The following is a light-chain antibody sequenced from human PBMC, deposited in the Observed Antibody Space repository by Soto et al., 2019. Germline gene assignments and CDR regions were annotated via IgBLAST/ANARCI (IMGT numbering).Light chain of an antibody. J-gene: IGKJ1*01. Sequence: DIQMTQSPSTLSGSVGDSVTITCRASQMIYTWLAWYQQRPGKAPKLLIYEASSLDVGVPSRFSGSGSGTEITLTISSLQPDDFATYYCQQYNTFLTFGQGTKVDIK. CDR2: EAS. V-gene: IGKV1-5*03. CDR1: QMIYTW. CDR3: QQYNTFLT.